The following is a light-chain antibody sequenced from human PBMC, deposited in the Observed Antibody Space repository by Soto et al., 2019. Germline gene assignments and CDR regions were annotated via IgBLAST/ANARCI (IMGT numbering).Light chain of an antibody. J-gene: IGKJ2*01. CDR3: QQYDNLPYT. CDR2: DAS. Sequence: DIQMTQSPSSLSASVGDRVTITCQASQDISNYVNWDQQKPGKAPKLLIYDASNLETGVPSRFSGSGSGTDFTFTISSLQPEDIATYYCQQYDNLPYTFGQGTKLEIK. V-gene: IGKV1-33*01. CDR1: QDISNY.